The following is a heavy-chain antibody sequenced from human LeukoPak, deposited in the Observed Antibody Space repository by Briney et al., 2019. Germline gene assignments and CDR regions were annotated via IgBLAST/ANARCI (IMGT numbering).Heavy chain of an antibody. Sequence: GSLRLSCAASGFTFSSCAMHWVRQAPGKGLEWVAVISYDGSNKYYADSVKGRFTISRDNSKNTLYLQMNSLRAEDTAVYYCARDQGSLFGELLYYFDYWGQGTLVTVSS. D-gene: IGHD3-10*01. CDR2: ISYDGSNK. CDR1: GFTFSSCA. CDR3: ARDQGSLFGELLYYFDY. V-gene: IGHV3-30*04. J-gene: IGHJ4*02.